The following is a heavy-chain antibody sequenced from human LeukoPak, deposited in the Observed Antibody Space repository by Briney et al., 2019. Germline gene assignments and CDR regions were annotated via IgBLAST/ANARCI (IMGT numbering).Heavy chain of an antibody. J-gene: IGHJ4*02. CDR1: GDSVSSNSAA. V-gene: IGHV6-1*01. CDR3: AKDVEPGYSSSWPSDYFDY. D-gene: IGHD6-13*01. CDR2: TYYRSKWYN. Sequence: SQTLSLTCAISGDSVSSNSAAWNWIRQSPSRGLEWLGRTYYRSKWYNDYAVSVKSRITINPDTSKNQFSLQLNSVTPEDTAVYYCAKDVEPGYSSSWPSDYFDYWGQGTLVTVSS.